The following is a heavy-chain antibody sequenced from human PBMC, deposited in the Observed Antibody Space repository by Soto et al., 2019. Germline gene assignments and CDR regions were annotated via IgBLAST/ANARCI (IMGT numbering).Heavy chain of an antibody. CDR3: ARAPRITMVRGVISWFDP. D-gene: IGHD3-10*01. CDR1: GYTFTGYY. Sequence: QVQLVQYGAEVKKPGASVKVSCKASGYTFTGYYMHWVRQAPGQGLEWMGWINPNSGGTNYAQKFQGWVTMTRDTSISTAYMELSRLRSDDTAVYYCARAPRITMVRGVISWFDPWGQGTLVTVSS. CDR2: INPNSGGT. V-gene: IGHV1-2*04. J-gene: IGHJ5*02.